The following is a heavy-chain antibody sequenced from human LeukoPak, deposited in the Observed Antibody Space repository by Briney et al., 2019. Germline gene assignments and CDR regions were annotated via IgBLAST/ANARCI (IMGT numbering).Heavy chain of an antibody. J-gene: IGHJ4*02. CDR3: ATAKQGYNRLWL. V-gene: IGHV1-2*02. CDR1: GYTFTGYY. Sequence: GASVKVSCKASGYTFTGYYMHWVRQAPGQGLEWMGWINPNSGGTYYAQNFQGRVTMTRDTSISTAYMELSSLKSDDTAVYYCATAKQGYNRLWLWGQGTLVTVSS. CDR2: INPNSGGT. D-gene: IGHD5-24*01.